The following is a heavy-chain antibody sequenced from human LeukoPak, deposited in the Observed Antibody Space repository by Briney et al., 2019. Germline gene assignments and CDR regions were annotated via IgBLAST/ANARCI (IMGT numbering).Heavy chain of an antibody. J-gene: IGHJ4*02. CDR3: ARDSRELLGSFDY. V-gene: IGHV3-33*01. D-gene: IGHD1-26*01. Sequence: PGGSLRLSCAASGFTFSSYGMHWVRQAPSKGLEWVAVIWYDGSNKYYADSVKGRFTISRDNSKNTLYLQMNSLRAEDTAVYYCARDSRELLGSFDYWGQGTLVTVSS. CDR1: GFTFSSYG. CDR2: IWYDGSNK.